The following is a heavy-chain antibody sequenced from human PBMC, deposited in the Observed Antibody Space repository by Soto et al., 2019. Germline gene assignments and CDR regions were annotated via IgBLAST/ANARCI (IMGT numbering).Heavy chain of an antibody. J-gene: IGHJ5*02. CDR2: IYWNDDK. D-gene: IGHD2-15*01. Sequence: QITLKESGPTLVKPSETLTLTCSFSGFSLRTSGVGVAWIRQPPGKALEWLALIYWNDDKRFSPSLRSRLSITKDTSKNQLVLTPTDVDPVDTATYYCAHEVPSTRTWSDPWGQGTLVTVSS. CDR3: AHEVPSTRTWSDP. V-gene: IGHV2-5*01. CDR1: GFSLRTSGVG.